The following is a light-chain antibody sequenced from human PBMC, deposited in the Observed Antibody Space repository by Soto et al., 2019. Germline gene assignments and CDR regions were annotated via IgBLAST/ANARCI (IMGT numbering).Light chain of an antibody. CDR3: AAWDDILSGVL. Sequence: QSVLTQPPSASGTPGQRVTISCSGTSSNIGNHYVYWYHQLPGTAPKLLIYESNQRPSGVPDRFSGSRSATSASLTISGLRSEDEADYYCAAWDDILSGVLFGGGTKLTVL. J-gene: IGLJ2*01. V-gene: IGLV1-47*01. CDR1: SSNIGNHY. CDR2: ESN.